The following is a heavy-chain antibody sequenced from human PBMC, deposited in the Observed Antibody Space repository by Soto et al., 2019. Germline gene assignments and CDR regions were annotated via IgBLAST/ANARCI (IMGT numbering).Heavy chain of an antibody. CDR2: IYWDDDK. CDR1: AFSLSTGGVG. V-gene: IGHV2-5*02. CDR3: IQSRCGGDCLQSYASYYYYGMDV. Sequence: QITLKESGPTLLKPTQTLTLTCTFSAFSLSTGGVGVGWIRQPPGKALEWLALIYWDDDKRYSPSLRSRLTITKDTSKNQVVLTMTNMDPVDTATYYCIQSRCGGDCLQSYASYYYYGMDVWGQGTTVTVSS. D-gene: IGHD2-21*02. J-gene: IGHJ6*02.